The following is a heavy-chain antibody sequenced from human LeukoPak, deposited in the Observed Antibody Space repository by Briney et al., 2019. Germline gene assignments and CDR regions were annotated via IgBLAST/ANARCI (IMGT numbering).Heavy chain of an antibody. V-gene: IGHV4-34*01. J-gene: IGHJ4*02. CDR1: GGSFSGYY. Sequence: SETPSLTCAVYGGSFSGYYWSWIRQPPGKGLEWIGEINHSGSTNYNPSLKSRVTISVDTSKNQFSLKLSSVTAADTAVYYCARLGRGSYFSYWGQGTLVTVSS. CDR2: INHSGST. CDR3: ARLGRGSYFSY. D-gene: IGHD1-26*01.